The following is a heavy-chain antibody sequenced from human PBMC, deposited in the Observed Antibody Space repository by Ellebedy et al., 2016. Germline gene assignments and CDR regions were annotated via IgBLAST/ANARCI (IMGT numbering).Heavy chain of an antibody. CDR1: GFSFSDYN. J-gene: IGHJ4*02. CDR2: ISSSSSTI. V-gene: IGHV3-48*02. CDR3: SREYSNTWYADF. Sequence: GESLKISXVGSGFSFSDYNMNWVRKAPGKRLEWLSYISSSSSTIWYADSVKGRFTVSRDNAKNSLYLQMNSLRDEDSAVYYCSREYSNTWYADFWGQGTLVTVSS. D-gene: IGHD6-13*01.